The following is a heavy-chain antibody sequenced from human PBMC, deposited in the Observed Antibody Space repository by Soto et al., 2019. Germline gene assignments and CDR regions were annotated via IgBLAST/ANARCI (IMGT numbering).Heavy chain of an antibody. CDR1: GLTFSTAG. CDR3: STDSYTDLTVVRLDN. D-gene: IGHD3-22*01. Sequence: GRSLRLSWAVSGLTFSTAGINCVRKAPGKGLEWVGRIKSKSHGGTTDFAAPVKGRFAISRDDSKSIAHMEMNSLKIEDTAVYYCSTDSYTDLTVVRLDNWRHGILVTVSS. V-gene: IGHV3-15*07. J-gene: IGHJ4*01. CDR2: IKSKSHGGTT.